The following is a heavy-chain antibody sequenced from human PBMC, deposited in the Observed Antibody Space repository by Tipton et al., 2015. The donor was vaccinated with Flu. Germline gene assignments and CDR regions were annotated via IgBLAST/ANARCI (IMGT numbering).Heavy chain of an antibody. V-gene: IGHV3-53*01. Sequence: QLVQSGGGLIQPGGSLRLSCAASGFTVSSNYMSWVRQAPGKGLEWVSVIYSGGSTYYADSVKGRFTISRDNSKNTLYLQINSLRAEDTAVYYCARGSHDSSGYYYEGYFQHWGQGTLVTVSS. D-gene: IGHD3-22*01. J-gene: IGHJ1*01. CDR2: IYSGGST. CDR3: ARGSHDSSGYYYEGYFQH. CDR1: GFTVSSNY.